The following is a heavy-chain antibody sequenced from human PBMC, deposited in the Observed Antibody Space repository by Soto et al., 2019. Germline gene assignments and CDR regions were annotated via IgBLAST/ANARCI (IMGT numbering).Heavy chain of an antibody. Sequence: PGGALRLSCAASGFTFSSYGMHWVRQAPGKGLEWVAVISYDGSNKYYADSVKGRFTISRDNSKNTLYLQMNSLRAEDTAVYYCAKAGDYDSLEPFDPWGQGTLVTVSS. D-gene: IGHD3-22*01. CDR2: ISYDGSNK. CDR1: GFTFSSYG. CDR3: AKAGDYDSLEPFDP. V-gene: IGHV3-30*18. J-gene: IGHJ5*02.